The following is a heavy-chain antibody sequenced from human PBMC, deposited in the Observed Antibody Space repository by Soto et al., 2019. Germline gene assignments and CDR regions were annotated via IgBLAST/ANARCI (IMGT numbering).Heavy chain of an antibody. J-gene: IGHJ6*02. Sequence: LRLSCAASGFTFSSYAMSWVRQAPGKGLEWVSGISGSSGSTYYADSVKGRFTISRDNSKNTLNLQMNSLRAEDTAVYYCAKDQRYCSGGSCYLGYYYGMDVWGQGTTVTVSS. CDR2: ISGSSGST. CDR3: AKDQRYCSGGSCYLGYYYGMDV. CDR1: GFTFSSYA. V-gene: IGHV3-23*01. D-gene: IGHD2-15*01.